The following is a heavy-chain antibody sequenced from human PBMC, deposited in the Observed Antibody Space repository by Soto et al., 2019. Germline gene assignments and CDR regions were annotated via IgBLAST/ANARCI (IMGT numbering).Heavy chain of an antibody. J-gene: IGHJ4*02. CDR3: ARVSGRFGGRSGCYGDY. D-gene: IGHD2-2*01. V-gene: IGHV1-46*01. CDR1: GYTLTSYF. Sequence: QVNLVQSGAEVKKPGASVRVSCKASGYTLTSYFLHWVRQAPGQGLEWVGIINPADATTSYPRKSRGRSTMPRDPHTNPSYRDLSSWGSEDTAVYYCARVSGRFGGRSGCYGDYWGQETLVTVPS. CDR2: INPADATT.